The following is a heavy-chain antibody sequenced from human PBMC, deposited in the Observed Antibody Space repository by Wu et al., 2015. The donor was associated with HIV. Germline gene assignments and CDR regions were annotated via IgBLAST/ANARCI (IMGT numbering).Heavy chain of an antibody. CDR2: INTNRGGT. Sequence: QVQLVQFGADVEKPGASVMVSCKASGYTFIDYYIYWVRQAPGQGPEWMGWINTNRGGTKYAQKFQGRVTLTRDTAVTTAYLELNSLRSDDTAVYYCARLQSLHGLYSNADYWGQGTLVTVSS. D-gene: IGHD3-10*01. CDR1: GYTFIDYY. J-gene: IGHJ4*02. V-gene: IGHV1-2*02. CDR3: ARLQSLHGLYSNADY.